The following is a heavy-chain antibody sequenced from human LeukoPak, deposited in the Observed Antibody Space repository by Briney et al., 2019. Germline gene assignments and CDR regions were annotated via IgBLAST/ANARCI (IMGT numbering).Heavy chain of an antibody. V-gene: IGHV1-8*01. CDR2: MNPNSGNT. CDR1: GYTFTSYD. D-gene: IGHD3-3*01. CDR3: ARGQNHRYDFWSDPTYYYYYMDV. J-gene: IGHJ6*03. Sequence: ASVKVSCKASGYTFTSYDINWVRQATGQGLEWMGWMNPNSGNTGYAQKFQGRVTMTRNTSISTAYMELSSLRSEDTAVYYCARGQNHRYDFWSDPTYYYYYMDVWGKGTTVTVSS.